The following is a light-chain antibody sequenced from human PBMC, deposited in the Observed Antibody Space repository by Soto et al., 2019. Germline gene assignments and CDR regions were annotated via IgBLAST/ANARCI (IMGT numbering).Light chain of an antibody. CDR1: QTIDSW. Sequence: DIQMTQSPSTLSASVGDRVTITCRASQTIDSWLAWYQQRPGKPPNLLIYKASTLASGVPSRFSGSGPGTEFTLTINSLQPDDFATYYCQQSSSTPQTFGGGTKVDIK. V-gene: IGKV1-5*03. J-gene: IGKJ4*01. CDR2: KAS. CDR3: QQSSSTPQT.